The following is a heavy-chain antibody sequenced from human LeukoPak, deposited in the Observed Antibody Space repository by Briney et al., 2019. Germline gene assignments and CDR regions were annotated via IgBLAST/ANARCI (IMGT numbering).Heavy chain of an antibody. V-gene: IGHV1-18*01. CDR1: GYTFTSYG. J-gene: IGHJ4*02. D-gene: IGHD3-22*01. Sequence: ASVKVSCKASGYTFTSYGISWVRQAPGQGLEWMGWISAYNGNTNYAQKLQGRVTMTTDTSTSTAYMELRSLRSDDTAVYYCARGPTYYYDSSGYLPFDYWGQGTLVTVSS. CDR2: ISAYNGNT. CDR3: ARGPTYYYDSSGYLPFDY.